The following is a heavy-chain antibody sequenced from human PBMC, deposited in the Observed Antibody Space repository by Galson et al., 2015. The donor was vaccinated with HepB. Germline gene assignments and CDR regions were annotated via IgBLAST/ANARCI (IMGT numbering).Heavy chain of an antibody. CDR1: GFDVTTYS. CDR3: ARFDQWLLGAFDI. Sequence: SLRLSCAASGFDVTTYSLNWVRQAPGKGLEWLSYISNRAAYYADSVRGRFIISVDTSRNQFSLKLTSVTAADTALYYCARFDQWLLGAFDIWGLGTMVTVSS. D-gene: IGHD6-19*01. J-gene: IGHJ3*02. V-gene: IGHV3-48*01. CDR2: ISNRAA.